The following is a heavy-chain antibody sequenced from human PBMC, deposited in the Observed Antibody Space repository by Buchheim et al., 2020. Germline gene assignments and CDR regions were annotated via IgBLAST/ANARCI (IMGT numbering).Heavy chain of an antibody. CDR3: ARDLPRREMATIGALDY. V-gene: IGHV1-69*08. Sequence: QVQLVQSGAEVKKPGSSVKVSCKASGGTFSSYTISWVRQAPGQGLEWMGRIIPILGIANYAQKFQGRVTITADKSTSTAYMELSSLRSEDTAVYYRARDLPRREMATIGALDYWGQGTL. D-gene: IGHD5-24*01. CDR1: GGTFSSYT. CDR2: IIPILGIA. J-gene: IGHJ4*02.